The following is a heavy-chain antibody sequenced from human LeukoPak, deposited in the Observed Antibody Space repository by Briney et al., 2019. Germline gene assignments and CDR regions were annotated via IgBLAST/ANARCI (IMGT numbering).Heavy chain of an antibody. CDR2: VYYSGST. D-gene: IGHD5-18*01. V-gene: IGHV4-39*01. Sequence: PSETLSLICTVSGGSISSGNYYWGWIRQPPGKGLEWIGSVYYSGSTYYNPSLKSRVTMSVDTSNNQFSMRLNSVTAADTAVYYCARNGYSGYFDYWGQGTLVTVSS. CDR1: GGSISSGNYY. CDR3: ARNGYSGYFDY. J-gene: IGHJ4*02.